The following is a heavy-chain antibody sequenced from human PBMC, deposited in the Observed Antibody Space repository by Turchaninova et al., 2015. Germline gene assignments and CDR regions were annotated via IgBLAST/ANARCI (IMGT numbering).Heavy chain of an antibody. D-gene: IGHD7-27*01. CDR1: GYTSTGYY. CDR2: INPNGGGT. CDR3: AGAETGGPNAFGF. V-gene: IGHV1-2*02. Sequence: KASGYTSTGYYMHWVRQAPGQGFEWMGWINPNGGGTNYAQTFQGRVTMSRDTSISTAYMELSRLTSDDTAVEYCAGAETGGPNAFGFWGQGTVVAGSS. J-gene: IGHJ3*01.